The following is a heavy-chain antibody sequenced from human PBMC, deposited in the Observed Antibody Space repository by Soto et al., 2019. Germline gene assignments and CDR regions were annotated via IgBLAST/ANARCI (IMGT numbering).Heavy chain of an antibody. D-gene: IGHD3-10*01. J-gene: IGHJ3*02. CDR1: GFTFSSYG. CDR2: ISYDGSNK. V-gene: IGHV3-30*18. Sequence: QVQLVESGGGVVQPGRSLRLSCAASGFTFSSYGMHWVRQAPGKGLEWVAVISYDGSNKYYADSVKGRFTISRDNSKXXLYLQMNSLRAEDTAVYYCAKGLWFGELPFDAFDIWGQGTMVTVSS. CDR3: AKGLWFGELPFDAFDI.